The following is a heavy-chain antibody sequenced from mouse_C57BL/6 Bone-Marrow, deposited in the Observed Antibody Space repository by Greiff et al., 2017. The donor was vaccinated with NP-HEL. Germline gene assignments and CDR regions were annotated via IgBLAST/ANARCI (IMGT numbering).Heavy chain of an antibody. CDR3: SALWPFAY. CDR2: IDPEDGET. V-gene: IGHV14-2*01. D-gene: IGHD1-1*02. Sequence: EVKLVESGAELVKPGASVKLSCTASGFNIKDYYMHWVKQRTEQGLEWIGRIDPEDGETKYAPKFQGKATITADTPSNTAYLQLSSLTSEDTAVYYCSALWPFAYWGQGTLVTVSA. J-gene: IGHJ3*01. CDR1: GFNIKDYY.